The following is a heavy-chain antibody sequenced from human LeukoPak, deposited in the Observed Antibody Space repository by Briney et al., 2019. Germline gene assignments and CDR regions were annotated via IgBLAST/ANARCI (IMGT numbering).Heavy chain of an antibody. V-gene: IGHV4-34*01. J-gene: IGHJ4*02. CDR3: ARKYCTNGVCPRLFDY. CDR1: GGSFSGYY. Sequence: SETLSLTCAVYGGSFSGYYWSWIRQPPGKGLEWIGEINHSGSTNYNPSLKSRVTISVDTSKNQSSLKLSSVTAADTAVYYCARKYCTNGVCPRLFDYWGQGTLVTVSS. D-gene: IGHD2-8*01. CDR2: INHSGST.